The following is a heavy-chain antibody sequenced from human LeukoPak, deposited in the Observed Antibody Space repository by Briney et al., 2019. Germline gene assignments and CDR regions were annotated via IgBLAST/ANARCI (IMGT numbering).Heavy chain of an antibody. CDR1: DGSITNYD. Sequence: SETLSLTCTVSDGSITNYDWSWVRQPPGKGLEWIGSVYHSGSTYYNPSLKSRVTILIDTSKNQFSLKLTSVTAADTAVYYCVTTNTSGYYEVPSFCDYWGQGTLVTVSS. D-gene: IGHD3-22*01. CDR3: VTTNTSGYYEVPSFCDY. J-gene: IGHJ4*02. V-gene: IGHV4-59*04. CDR2: VYHSGST.